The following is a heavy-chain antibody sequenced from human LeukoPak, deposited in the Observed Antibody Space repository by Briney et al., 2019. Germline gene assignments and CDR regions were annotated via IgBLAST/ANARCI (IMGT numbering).Heavy chain of an antibody. CDR3: AKGAGGFSYYNWFDP. CDR1: GGSISSSPYY. J-gene: IGHJ5*02. CDR2: IYYSGTT. D-gene: IGHD5-18*01. V-gene: IGHV4-39*07. Sequence: KPSETPSLTCTVSGGSISSSPYYWGWIRQPPGKGLEWIGSIYYSGTTHYNPSLESRVTISVDTSKNQFSLKLASVTAADTAIYYCAKGAGGFSYYNWFDPWGQGTLVTVSS.